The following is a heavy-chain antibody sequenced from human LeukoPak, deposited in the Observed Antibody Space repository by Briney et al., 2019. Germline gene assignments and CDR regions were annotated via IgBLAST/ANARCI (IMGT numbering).Heavy chain of an antibody. J-gene: IGHJ4*02. CDR1: GFTISGYC. Sequence: GGSLRLSCAASGFTISGYCMSWVRQAPGKGLEWVANIKQDGSEKYYVDSVKGRFTVSRDNAKNSLFLQMNSLRAEDTAVYYCATRKDGWGQGTLVTVSS. CDR3: ATRKDG. CDR2: IKQDGSEK. V-gene: IGHV3-7*01.